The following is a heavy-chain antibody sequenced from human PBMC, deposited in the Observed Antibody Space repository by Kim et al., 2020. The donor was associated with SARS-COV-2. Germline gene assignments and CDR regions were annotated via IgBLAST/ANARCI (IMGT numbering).Heavy chain of an antibody. J-gene: IGHJ6*02. CDR1: GYTLTELS. Sequence: ASVKVSCKVSGYTLTELSMHWVRQAPGKGLEWMGGFDPEDGETIYAQKFQGRVTMTEDTSTDTAYMELSSLRSEDTAVYYCATDLGSGSYDYYYYGMDVWGQGTTVTVSS. V-gene: IGHV1-24*01. CDR2: FDPEDGET. D-gene: IGHD3-10*01. CDR3: ATDLGSGSYDYYYYGMDV.